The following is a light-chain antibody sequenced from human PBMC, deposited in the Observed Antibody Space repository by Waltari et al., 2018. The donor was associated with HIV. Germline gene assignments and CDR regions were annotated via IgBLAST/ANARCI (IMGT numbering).Light chain of an antibody. CDR2: DAG. Sequence: YVLTQPPSLSVAPGETARIPCGGINLDSDSVHWYQQKSGQAPVLVMCDAGDRPSGVLGRCAGRNSGGSAALTCREVAPGDEADYYCQVWDRSSDRPAFGGGTKLAVL. J-gene: IGLJ3*02. V-gene: IGLV3-21*04. CDR1: NLDSDS. CDR3: QVWDRSSDRPA.